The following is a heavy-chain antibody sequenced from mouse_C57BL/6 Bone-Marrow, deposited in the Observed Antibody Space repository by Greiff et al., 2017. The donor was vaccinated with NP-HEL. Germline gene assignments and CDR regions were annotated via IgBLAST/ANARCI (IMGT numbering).Heavy chain of an antibody. J-gene: IGHJ2*01. CDR1: GYTFTSYW. CDR3: ARRLQGY. Sequence: QVQLKQPGAELVKPGASVKLSCKASGYTFTSYWMQWVKQRPGQGLEWIGEIDPSDSYTNYNQKFKGKATLTVDTSSSTAYMQLSSLTSEVSAVYNCARRLQGYWGQGTTLTVSS. D-gene: IGHD2-13*01. V-gene: IGHV1-50*01. CDR2: IDPSDSYT.